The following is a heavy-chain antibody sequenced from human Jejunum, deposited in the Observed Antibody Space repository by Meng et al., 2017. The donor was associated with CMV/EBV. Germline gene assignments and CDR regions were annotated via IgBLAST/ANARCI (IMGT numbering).Heavy chain of an antibody. CDR3: ARDLIPYGMDV. CDR1: GLTASSNY. V-gene: IGHV3-66*03. CDR2: LYSSGDI. Sequence: SCAASGLTASSNYMSWVRQAPGKGLEWVSVLYSSGDIYYADSVKGRFTISRDNSKNTLYLQMNSLIPEDTAVYYCARDLIPYGMDVWGQGTTVTVSS. J-gene: IGHJ6*02.